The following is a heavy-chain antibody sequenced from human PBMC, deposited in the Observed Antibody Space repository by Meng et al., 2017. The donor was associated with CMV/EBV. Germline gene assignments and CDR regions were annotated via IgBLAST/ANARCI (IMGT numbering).Heavy chain of an antibody. V-gene: IGHV4-39*07. D-gene: IGHD1-26*01. CDR1: GGSISSSSYY. Sequence: SLTCTVSGGSISSSSYYWGWIRQPPGKGLEWIGSIYHSGSTYYNPSLKSRVTISVDTSKNQFSLNLTSVTAADTAVYYCARVTPSIVGATSFDYWGQGTLVTVSS. CDR2: IYHSGST. J-gene: IGHJ4*02. CDR3: ARVTPSIVGATSFDY.